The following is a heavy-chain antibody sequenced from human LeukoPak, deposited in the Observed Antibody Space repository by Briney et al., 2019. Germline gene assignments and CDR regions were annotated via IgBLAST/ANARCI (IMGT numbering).Heavy chain of an antibody. D-gene: IGHD3-22*01. CDR3: ARTYYYDSSGYLFDY. CDR2: IIPIFGTA. CDR1: GGTFSSYA. J-gene: IGHJ4*02. V-gene: IGHV1-69*01. Sequence: SVKVSCKASGGTFSSYAISWVRQAPGQGLEWTGGIIPIFGTANYAQRFQGRVTITADESTSTAYMELSSLRSEDTAVYYCARTYYYDSSGYLFDYWGQGTLVTVSS.